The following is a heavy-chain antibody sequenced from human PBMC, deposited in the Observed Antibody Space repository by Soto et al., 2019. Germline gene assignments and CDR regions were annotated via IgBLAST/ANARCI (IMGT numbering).Heavy chain of an antibody. V-gene: IGHV3-23*01. J-gene: IGHJ4*02. Sequence: PGGSLRLSCAASGFTFSSYSMSWVRQAPGKGLEWVSVISGSGGATNYPATAEGTFNISRDNARNSVYLEMNSLRDDDTAVYYCVSVARLAAHWGQGTLVTVSS. CDR3: VSVARLAAH. CDR2: ISGSGGAT. CDR1: GFTFSSYS. D-gene: IGHD6-25*01.